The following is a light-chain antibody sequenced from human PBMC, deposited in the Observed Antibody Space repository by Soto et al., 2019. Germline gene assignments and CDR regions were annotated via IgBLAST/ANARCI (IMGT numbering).Light chain of an antibody. CDR3: QQSKTYSPT. CDR1: QSVDNW. J-gene: IGKJ1*01. Sequence: DIQVTQSPSALSASVGDRVTITCRASQSVDNWLAWYQRRPGKAPKLLIYMASTLEVGVPSRFSGSASGTECPLTISSLQPDDSAPYYCQQSKTYSPTFGQGTKVEI. V-gene: IGKV1-5*03. CDR2: MAS.